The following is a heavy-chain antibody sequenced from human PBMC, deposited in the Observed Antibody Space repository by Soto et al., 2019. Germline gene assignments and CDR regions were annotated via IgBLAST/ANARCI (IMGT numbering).Heavy chain of an antibody. V-gene: IGHV1-46*01. CDR2: IKPTGGST. D-gene: IGHD5-12*01. J-gene: IGHJ5*02. CDR1: GHAFSCYA. CDR3: ARERVASYFNWFDP. Sequence: LKVYGKGFGHAFSCYAISWLRKKQGQGLEWMGIIKPTGGSTSYAQKFQGRVTMTRDTSTSTVYMELSSLRSEDTAVYYCARERVASYFNWFDPWGQGTLVTVSS.